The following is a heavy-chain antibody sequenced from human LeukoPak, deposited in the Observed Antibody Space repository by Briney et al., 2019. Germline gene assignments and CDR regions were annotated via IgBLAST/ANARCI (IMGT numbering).Heavy chain of an antibody. D-gene: IGHD1-26*01. CDR1: GGSISNYY. CDR2: MHSSGST. Sequence: SETLSLTCTVSGGSISNYYWSWIRQPPGKGLEWIGCMHSSGSTTYSLSLKSRVSMSIETSTNQFSLKLSSVTAADTAVYYCARDIRVVGATLYFDYWGQGTLVTVSS. V-gene: IGHV4-59*01. J-gene: IGHJ4*02. CDR3: ARDIRVVGATLYFDY.